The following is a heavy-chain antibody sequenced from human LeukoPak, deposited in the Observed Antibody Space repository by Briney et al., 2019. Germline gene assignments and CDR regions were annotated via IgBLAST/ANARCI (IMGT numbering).Heavy chain of an antibody. V-gene: IGHV3-23*01. J-gene: IGHJ4*02. D-gene: IGHD3-22*01. CDR3: AKRAKVYDSSGYYFEY. CDR1: GFTFSSYA. Sequence: PGGSLRLSCAASGFTFSSYAMSWVRQAPGKGLEWVSSINKSGGNTYYADSVKGRFTISRDSSKNTLYLQMNSLRVEDTAVYYCAKRAKVYDSSGYYFEYWGQGTLVTVSS. CDR2: INKSGGNT.